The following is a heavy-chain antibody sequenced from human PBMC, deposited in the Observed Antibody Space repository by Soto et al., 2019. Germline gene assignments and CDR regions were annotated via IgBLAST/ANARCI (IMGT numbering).Heavy chain of an antibody. Sequence: GGSLRLFCVASGFTFSTYAMHWVRQAPGKGLEWVAVISYGGSNKYYADSVKGRFTISRDNSKNTLYLQMDSLRAEDAAVYYCARGGEWELTRFGPSDYWGQGIPVTVSS. D-gene: IGHD1-26*01. CDR1: GFTFSTYA. J-gene: IGHJ4*02. CDR2: ISYGGSNK. CDR3: ARGGEWELTRFGPSDY. V-gene: IGHV3-30-3*01.